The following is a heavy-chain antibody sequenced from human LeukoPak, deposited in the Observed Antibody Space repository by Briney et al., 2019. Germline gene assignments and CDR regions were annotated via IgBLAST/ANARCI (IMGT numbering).Heavy chain of an antibody. Sequence: ASVTVSCKASGYTFTSYYMHWVRQAPGQGLEWMGIINPSGGSTSYAQKFQGRVTMTRDTSTSTVYMELSSLRSEDTAVYYCARDPQTLLWYYYGMDVWGQGTTVTVSS. D-gene: IGHD2/OR15-2a*01. J-gene: IGHJ6*02. CDR1: GYTFTSYY. CDR2: INPSGGST. CDR3: ARDPQTLLWYYYGMDV. V-gene: IGHV1-46*01.